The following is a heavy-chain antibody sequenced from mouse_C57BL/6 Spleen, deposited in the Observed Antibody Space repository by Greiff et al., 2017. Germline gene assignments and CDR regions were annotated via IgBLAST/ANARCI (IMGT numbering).Heavy chain of an antibody. CDR3: ARGLTTVGAMDY. J-gene: IGHJ4*01. V-gene: IGHV5-4*01. D-gene: IGHD1-1*01. Sequence: EVQLVESGGGLVKPGGSLKLSCAASGFTFSSYAMSWVRQTPEKRLEWVATISDGGSYTYYPDNVKGRFTISRDNAKNNLYLQMSHLKSEDTAMYYCARGLTTVGAMDYWGQGTSVTVSS. CDR1: GFTFSSYA. CDR2: ISDGGSYT.